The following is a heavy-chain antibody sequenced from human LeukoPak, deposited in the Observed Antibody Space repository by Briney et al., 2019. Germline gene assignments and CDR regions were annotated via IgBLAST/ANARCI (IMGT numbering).Heavy chain of an antibody. D-gene: IGHD6-13*01. J-gene: IGHJ4*02. CDR2: ITGSGGTT. CDR3: ATFAGIAPPFDY. Sequence: GGSLRLSCEASGITFSFYGMSWVRQAPGKGLEWVSAITGSGGTTYYADSMKGRFTISRDNSKNTLYLQMNSLRAEDTAVYYCATFAGIAPPFDYWGQGTLVTVSS. V-gene: IGHV3-23*01. CDR1: GITFSFYG.